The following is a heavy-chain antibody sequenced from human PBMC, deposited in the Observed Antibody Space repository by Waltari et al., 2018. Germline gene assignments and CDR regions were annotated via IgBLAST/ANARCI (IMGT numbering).Heavy chain of an antibody. D-gene: IGHD5-12*01. Sequence: QVQLVQSGAEVKKPGSSVKVSCQASGGTFSRYALSWVRQAPGQGLEWMGGIIPSFGTANYAQKFQGRVTITADESTSTAYMELSSLRSEDTAVYYCARWLQFSYYYYMDVWGKGTTVTVSS. CDR1: GGTFSRYA. CDR3: ARWLQFSYYYYMDV. J-gene: IGHJ6*03. CDR2: IIPSFGTA. V-gene: IGHV1-69*12.